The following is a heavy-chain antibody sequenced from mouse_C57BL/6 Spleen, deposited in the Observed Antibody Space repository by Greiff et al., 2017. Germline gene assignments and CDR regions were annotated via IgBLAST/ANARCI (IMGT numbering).Heavy chain of an antibody. D-gene: IGHD2-5*01. V-gene: IGHV1-47*01. Sequence: VKLQESGAELVKPGASVKMSCKASGYTFTTYPIEWMKQNHGKSLEWIGNFHPYNDDTKYNEKFKGKATLTVEKSSSTVYLELSRLTSDDSAVYYCARNSYYSNSYAMDYWGQGTSVTVSS. J-gene: IGHJ4*01. CDR2: FHPYNDDT. CDR1: GYTFTTYP. CDR3: ARNSYYSNSYAMDY.